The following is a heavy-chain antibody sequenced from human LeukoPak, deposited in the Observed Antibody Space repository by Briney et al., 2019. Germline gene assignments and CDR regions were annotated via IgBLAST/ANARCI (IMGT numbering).Heavy chain of an antibody. CDR3: ARVSDAFDYFFDS. Sequence: PGGSLRLSCAASGFAFSTYSMNWDRQAPGKGLERVSSVSRSSRFIFYADSVQGRFTISRDDAKDSLFLQMNSLRAEDTAVYYCARVSDAFDYFFDSWGQGTLVTVSS. CDR2: VSRSSRFI. CDR1: GFAFSTYS. D-gene: IGHD5-12*01. J-gene: IGHJ4*02. V-gene: IGHV3-21*01.